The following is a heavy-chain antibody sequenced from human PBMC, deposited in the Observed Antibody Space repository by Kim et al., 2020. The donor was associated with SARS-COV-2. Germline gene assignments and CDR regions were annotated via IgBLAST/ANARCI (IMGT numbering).Heavy chain of an antibody. V-gene: IGHV3-7*01. CDR2: IKKDGSQK. J-gene: IGHJ3*02. CDR1: GFTFISYW. CDR3: ARDGDLYSSGKDAFDI. Sequence: GGSLRLSCAASGFTFISYWMTWVRQAPGKGLEWVANIKKDGSQKYYVDSVKGRFTISRDNAKNSLYLQMNSLRAEDTAVYYWARDGDLYSSGKDAFDIWGQGTMVTVSS. D-gene: IGHD6-19*01.